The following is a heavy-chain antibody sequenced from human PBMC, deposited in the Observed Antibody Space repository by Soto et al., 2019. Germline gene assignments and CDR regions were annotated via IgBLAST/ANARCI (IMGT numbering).Heavy chain of an antibody. J-gene: IGHJ5*02. CDR2: ITPNSGYT. Sequence: QLQLTQSGGEARKPGASVRVSCAASGYKFSTYAISWLRQAPGQGLEWMGLITPNSGYTNYAQKFQGRLILTTDIPSSTAYMELTSLRYDDTAIYYCATSYDTGFDPWCQGTLVSV. V-gene: IGHV1-18*01. D-gene: IGHD3-9*01. CDR3: ATSYDTGFDP. CDR1: GYKFSTYA.